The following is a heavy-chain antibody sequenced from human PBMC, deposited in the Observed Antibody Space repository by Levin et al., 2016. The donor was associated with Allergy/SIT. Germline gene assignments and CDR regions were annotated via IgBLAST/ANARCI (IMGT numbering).Heavy chain of an antibody. V-gene: IGHV3-66*02. J-gene: IGHJ2*01. Sequence: WIRQPPGKGLEWVSVIYSGGSTYYADSVKGRFTISRDNSKNTLYLQMNSLRAEDTAVYYCARRELNWPYFDLWGRGTLVTVSS. CDR2: IYSGGST. D-gene: IGHD1-20*01. CDR3: ARRELNWPYFDL.